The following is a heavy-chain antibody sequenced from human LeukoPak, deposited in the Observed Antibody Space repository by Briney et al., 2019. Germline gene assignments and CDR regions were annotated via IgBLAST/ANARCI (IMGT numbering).Heavy chain of an antibody. CDR1: GFAFNSFA. V-gene: IGHV3-23*01. Sequence: PGGSLRLSCAASGFAFNSFAMNWARQAPGEGLEWVSSISNSDGSSHYADFVKGRFTISRDNSKNTLHLQMNSLRAEDTAVYYCAKSLGVGGYTRYKGFDQWGQGTLVTVSS. CDR2: ISNSDGSS. J-gene: IGHJ4*02. D-gene: IGHD3-16*02. CDR3: AKSLGVGGYTRYKGFDQ.